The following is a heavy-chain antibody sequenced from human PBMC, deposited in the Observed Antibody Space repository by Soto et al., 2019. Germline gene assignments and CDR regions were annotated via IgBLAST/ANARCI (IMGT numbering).Heavy chain of an antibody. V-gene: IGHV3-21*01. CDR3: ARGFRNGFNV. CDR1: GFTFSGYS. Sequence: EVQLVESGGGLVKPGGSPRLSCVASGFTFSGYSINWVRQAPGKGLEWVSYISGPSIYIYYADSVKGRFTISRDNAKSAVYLQMNSLRAEDTAVYYCARGFRNGFNVWGQGTTVSFSS. CDR2: ISGPSIYI. J-gene: IGHJ6*02. D-gene: IGHD2-8*01.